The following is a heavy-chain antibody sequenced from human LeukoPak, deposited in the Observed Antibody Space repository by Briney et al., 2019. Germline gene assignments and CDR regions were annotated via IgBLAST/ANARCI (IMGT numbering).Heavy chain of an antibody. J-gene: IGHJ4*02. CDR3: AKGYYDSSGYYYDY. CDR1: GFTFSSYG. Sequence: PGGSLRLPCAASGFTFSSYGMHWVRQALGKGLEWVAFIRYDGSNKYYVDSVKGRFTISRDNSKNTLYLQMNSLRAEDTAMYYCAKGYYDSSGYYYDYWGQGNLVTVSS. D-gene: IGHD3-22*01. CDR2: IRYDGSNK. V-gene: IGHV3-30*02.